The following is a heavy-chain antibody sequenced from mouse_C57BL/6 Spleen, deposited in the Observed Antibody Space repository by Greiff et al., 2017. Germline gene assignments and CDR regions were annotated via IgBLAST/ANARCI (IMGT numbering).Heavy chain of an antibody. CDR2: IYPNSGGT. J-gene: IGHJ4*01. V-gene: IGHV1-72*01. CDR3: ARGDDYAMDY. CDR1: GYTFTSYW. Sequence: VQLQQPGAELVKPGASVKLSCKASGYTFTSYWMHWVKQRPGRGLEWIGRIYPNSGGTKYNEKFKSKATLTVDKPSSTAYMQLSSLTAEDSAVYYCARGDDYAMDYWGQGTSVTVSS. D-gene: IGHD2-13*01.